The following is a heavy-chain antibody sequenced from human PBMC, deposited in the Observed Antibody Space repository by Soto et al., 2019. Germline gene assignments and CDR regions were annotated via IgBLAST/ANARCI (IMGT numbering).Heavy chain of an antibody. D-gene: IGHD3-10*01. V-gene: IGHV3-23*01. CDR2: ISGSGGST. Sequence: EVQLLESGGGLVQPGGSLRLSCAASGFTFSSYAMSWVRQAPGKGLEWVSAISGSGGSTYYADSVKGRFTISRDNSXXTLYLQMNSLRAEDTAVYYCAKSYGSGRIYNWFDPWGQGTLVTVSS. CDR3: AKSYGSGRIYNWFDP. CDR1: GFTFSSYA. J-gene: IGHJ5*02.